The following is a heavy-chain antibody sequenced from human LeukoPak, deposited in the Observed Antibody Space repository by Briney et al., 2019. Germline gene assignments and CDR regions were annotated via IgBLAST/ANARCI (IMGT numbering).Heavy chain of an antibody. CDR3: AKLNSGSYSDYFDY. J-gene: IGHJ4*02. CDR2: ISYDGSNK. D-gene: IGHD1-26*01. Sequence: GGSLRLSCAASGFTFSSYGMHWVRQAPGKGLEWVAVISYDGSNKYYADSVKGRFTISRDNSKNTLYLQMNSLRAEDTAVYYCAKLNSGSYSDYFDYWGQGTLVTVSS. V-gene: IGHV3-30*18. CDR1: GFTFSSYG.